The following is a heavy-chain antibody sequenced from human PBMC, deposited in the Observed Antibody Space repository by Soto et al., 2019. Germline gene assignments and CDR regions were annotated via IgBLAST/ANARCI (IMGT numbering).Heavy chain of an antibody. D-gene: IGHD2-15*01. CDR2: INHSGST. V-gene: IGHV4-34*01. CDR3: ARLYCSGGSCHGSAGNWFDP. CDR1: GGSFSGYY. J-gene: IGHJ5*02. Sequence: LSLTCAVYGGSFSGYYWSWIRQPPGKGLEWIGEINHSGSTNYNPSLKSRVTISVDTSKNQFSLKLSSVTAADTAVYYCARLYCSGGSCHGSAGNWFDPWGQGTLVTVSS.